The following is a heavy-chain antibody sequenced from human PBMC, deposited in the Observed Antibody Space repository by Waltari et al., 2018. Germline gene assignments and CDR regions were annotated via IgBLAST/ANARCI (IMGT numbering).Heavy chain of an antibody. J-gene: IGHJ4*02. Sequence: QVQLVESGGGVVQPGRSLRLYCAASGFTFSSYGMHWVRQAPGKGLEWVAVIWYDGSNKYYADSVKGRFTISRDNSKNTLYLQMNSLRAEDTAMYYCAKDHDYGGNGGGVDYWGQGTLVTVSS. CDR1: GFTFSSYG. CDR2: IWYDGSNK. V-gene: IGHV3-30*18. D-gene: IGHD4-17*01. CDR3: AKDHDYGGNGGGVDY.